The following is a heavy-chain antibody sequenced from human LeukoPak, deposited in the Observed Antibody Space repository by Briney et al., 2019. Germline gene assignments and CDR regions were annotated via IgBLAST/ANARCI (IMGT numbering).Heavy chain of an antibody. J-gene: IGHJ4*02. D-gene: IGHD4-17*01. CDR3: ARVTLYGESALDY. Sequence: PGGSLRLSCAASGFTFSDHYMSWIRQAPGKGLEWVSYISGSSHYTNTADSVKGRFTISRDNAKNSLYLQMNSLRTEDTAVYYRARVTLYGESALDYWGQGTLVTVSS. CDR2: ISGSSHYT. CDR1: GFTFSDHY. V-gene: IGHV3-11*06.